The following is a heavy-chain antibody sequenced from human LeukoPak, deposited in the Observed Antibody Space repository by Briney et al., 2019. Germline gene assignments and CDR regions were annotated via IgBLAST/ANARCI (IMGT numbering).Heavy chain of an antibody. Sequence: GGSLRLSCAASGFTFSNARMSWVRQAPGKGLEWVGRIKSKTDGGTTDYAAPVKGTFTISRDDSKNTLYLQMKSLQTEDTAVFYCTTGRGGSWTYLDYWGQGTLVTVSS. CDR3: TTGRGGSWTYLDY. J-gene: IGHJ4*02. CDR1: GFTFSNAR. D-gene: IGHD2-15*01. V-gene: IGHV3-15*01. CDR2: IKSKTDGGTT.